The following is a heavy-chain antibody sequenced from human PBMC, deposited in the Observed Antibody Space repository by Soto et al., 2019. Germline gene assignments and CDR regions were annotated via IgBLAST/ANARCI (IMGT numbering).Heavy chain of an antibody. CDR3: ARGQGAAAGHSNFDY. D-gene: IGHD6-13*01. Sequence: TLSLTCAVSGGSSSGTTYSRSWIRQPPGKGLEWIGYIYDSGNTYYNPSLKSQFSISVDRSKNQFSLKLSSVTAADTAVYYCARGQGAAAGHSNFDYWGQGALVTVSS. CDR2: IYDSGNT. CDR1: GGSSSGTTYS. J-gene: IGHJ4*02. V-gene: IGHV4-30-2*01.